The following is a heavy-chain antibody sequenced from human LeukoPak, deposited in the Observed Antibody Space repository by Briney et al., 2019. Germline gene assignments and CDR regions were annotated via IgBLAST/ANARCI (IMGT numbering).Heavy chain of an antibody. V-gene: IGHV4-59*01. Sequence: SETLSLTCTVSGGSISSYYWSWIRQPPGKGLEWIGYIYYSGSTNYNPSLKSRVTISVDTSKNQFSLKLSSVTAADTAVYYCARGRGYDQYYFGYWGQGTLVTVSS. J-gene: IGHJ4*02. CDR2: IYYSGST. CDR1: GGSISSYY. CDR3: ARGRGYDQYYFGY. D-gene: IGHD5-12*01.